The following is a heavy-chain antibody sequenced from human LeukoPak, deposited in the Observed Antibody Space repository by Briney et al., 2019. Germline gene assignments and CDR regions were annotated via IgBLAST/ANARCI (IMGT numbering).Heavy chain of an antibody. CDR1: GFTFGDYA. D-gene: IGHD3-9*01. V-gene: IGHV3-49*03. Sequence: GGSLRLSCTASGFTFGDYAMSWFRQAPGKGLEWVGFIRSKAYGGTTEYAASVKGRLTISRDDSKSIAYLQMNSLKTEDTAVYYCTYYDILTGDGLNYWGQGTLVTVSS. CDR2: IRSKAYGGTT. CDR3: TYYDILTGDGLNY. J-gene: IGHJ4*02.